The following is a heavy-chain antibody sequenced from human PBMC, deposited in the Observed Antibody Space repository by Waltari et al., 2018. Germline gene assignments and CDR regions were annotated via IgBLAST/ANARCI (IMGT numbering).Heavy chain of an antibody. CDR2: IYHSGST. CDR1: GYSISSGYY. D-gene: IGHD6-13*01. Sequence: QVQLQESGPGLVKPSETLSLTCAVSGYSISSGYYWGWIRQPPGKGLEWIGSIYHSGSTYYNPSLKSRVTISVDTSKNQFSLKLSSVTAADTATYYCAHRRSRIAAASLDFDYWGQGTLVTVSS. J-gene: IGHJ4*02. CDR3: AHRRSRIAAASLDFDY. V-gene: IGHV4-38-2*01.